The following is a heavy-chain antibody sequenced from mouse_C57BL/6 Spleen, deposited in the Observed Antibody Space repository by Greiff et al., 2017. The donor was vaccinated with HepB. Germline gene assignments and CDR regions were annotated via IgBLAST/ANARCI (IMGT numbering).Heavy chain of an antibody. D-gene: IGHD1-1*01. CDR2: IYPGSGST. CDR3: ARGYYYGSSYWCAY. V-gene: IGHV1-55*01. Sequence: VQLQQSGAELVKPGASVKMSCKASGYTFTSYWITWVKQRPGQGLEWIGDIYPGSGSTNYNEKFKSKATLTVDTSSSTAYMQLSSLTSEDSAVYYCARGYYYGSSYWCAYWGQGTLVTVSA. CDR1: GYTFTSYW. J-gene: IGHJ3*01.